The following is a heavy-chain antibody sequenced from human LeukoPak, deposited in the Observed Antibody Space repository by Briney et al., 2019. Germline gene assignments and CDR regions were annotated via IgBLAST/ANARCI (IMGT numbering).Heavy chain of an antibody. CDR1: GGSFSNYY. J-gene: IGHJ6*03. D-gene: IGHD1-7*01. CDR3: ARRWNYGRNYYIDV. CDR2: INDSGRT. V-gene: IGHV4-34*01. Sequence: SETLSLTCAVYGGSFSNYYWSWIRQPPGKGLEWIGEINDSGRTNYNPSLMSRVTVSVDTFKNQFSLRLTSVTATDTAVYYCARRWNYGRNYYIDVWGKGATVSVSS.